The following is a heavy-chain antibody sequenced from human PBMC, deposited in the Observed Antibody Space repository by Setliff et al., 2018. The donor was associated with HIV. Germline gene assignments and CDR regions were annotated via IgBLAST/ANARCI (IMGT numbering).Heavy chain of an antibody. J-gene: IGHJ5*02. D-gene: IGHD3-10*01. CDR3: ARERSALLWKNWFDP. CDR2: ISAYNGNT. V-gene: IGHV1-18*01. CDR1: GYSFTTYA. Sequence: ASVKVSCKASGYSFTTYAISWVRQAPGQGLEWMGWISAYNGNTLYAQKFQGRVTMTTDTSSSTAYLDLRSLRSDDTAVYYCARERSALLWKNWFDPWGQGTLVTVSS.